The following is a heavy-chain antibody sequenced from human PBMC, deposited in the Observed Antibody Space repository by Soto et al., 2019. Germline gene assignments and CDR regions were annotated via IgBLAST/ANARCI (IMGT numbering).Heavy chain of an antibody. CDR1: GYSFTTYA. CDR3: ARDLDGMDV. V-gene: IGHV1-18*01. CDR2: ITAYNGNT. Sequence: ASVKVSCKASGYSFTTYAIHWVRQAPGQGLEWMGWITAYNGNTNYAQKLQGRVTMTTDTSTSTAYMELRSLRSDDTAVYYCARDLDGMDVWGQGTTVTVSS. J-gene: IGHJ6*02.